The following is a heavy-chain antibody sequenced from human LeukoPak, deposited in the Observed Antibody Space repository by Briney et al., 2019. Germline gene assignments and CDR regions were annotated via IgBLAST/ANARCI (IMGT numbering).Heavy chain of an antibody. D-gene: IGHD6-6*01. J-gene: IGHJ4*02. Sequence: PSETLSLTCTVSGASIRSSSHYWAWIRQPPGKGLEWIGSIYYSGSTFYNPSLKSRVTISVDTSKNQFSLKLSSVTAADTAVYYCARNCSSSSSSRYFDSWGQGTLVTVSS. CDR3: ARNCSSSSSSRYFDS. V-gene: IGHV4-39*01. CDR1: GASIRSSSHY. CDR2: IYYSGST.